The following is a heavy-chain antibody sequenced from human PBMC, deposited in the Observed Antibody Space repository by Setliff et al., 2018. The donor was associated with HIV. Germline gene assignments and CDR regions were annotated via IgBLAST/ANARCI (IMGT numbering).Heavy chain of an antibody. J-gene: IGHJ6*02. CDR2: INHSGST. V-gene: IGHV4-34*01. CDR1: GGSFSGYY. CDR3: ARDFRYDTSGSLTGYGLDV. D-gene: IGHD3-22*01. Sequence: SETLSLTCAVYGGSFSGYYWSWIRQPPGKGLEWIGEINHSGSTNYNPSLKGRVTISVDIYRKQLSLNLRSVTAADTAVYYCARDFRYDTSGSLTGYGLDVWGQGTTVTVSS.